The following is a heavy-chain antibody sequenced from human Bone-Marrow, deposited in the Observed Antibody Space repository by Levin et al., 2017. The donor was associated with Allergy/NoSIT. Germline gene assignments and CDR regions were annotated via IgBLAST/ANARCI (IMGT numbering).Heavy chain of an antibody. CDR1: GFSFGDFG. D-gene: IGHD1-1*01. V-gene: IGHV3-30*02. J-gene: IGHJ2*01. CDR2: ITHDGKE. CDR3: AEVTTSL. Sequence: GGSLRLSCEGSGFSFGDFGLHWVRQAPGKGLEWVGSITHDGKERYGDAVEGRFTISRDNSRRMLYLELNNLRPDDTARYFCAEVTTSLWGRGTLVVVS.